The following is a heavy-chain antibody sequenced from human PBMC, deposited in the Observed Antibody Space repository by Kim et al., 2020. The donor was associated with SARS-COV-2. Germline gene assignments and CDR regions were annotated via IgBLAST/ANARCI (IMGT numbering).Heavy chain of an antibody. CDR1: GFTFSSYD. CDR3: ARSIAARAVLNYYYYMDV. CDR2: IGTAGDT. Sequence: GGSLRLSCAASGFTFSSYDMHWVRQATGKGLEWVSAIGTAGDTYYPGSVKGRFTISRENAKNSLYLQMNSLRAGDTAVYYCARSIAARAVLNYYYYMDVWGKGTTVTVSS. V-gene: IGHV3-13*01. D-gene: IGHD6-6*01. J-gene: IGHJ6*03.